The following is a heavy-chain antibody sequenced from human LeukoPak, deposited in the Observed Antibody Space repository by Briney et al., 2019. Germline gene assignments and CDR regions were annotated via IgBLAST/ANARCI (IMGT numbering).Heavy chain of an antibody. J-gene: IGHJ4*02. CDR2: IYYSGST. Sequence: SETLSLTCTVSGGSISSYYWSWIRQPPGKGLEWIGYIYYSGSTNYNPSLKSRVTIPVDTSKNQFSLKLSSVTAADTAVYYCASGKVTAIRGLGYWGQGTLVTVSS. D-gene: IGHD2-21*02. CDR3: ASGKVTAIRGLGY. CDR1: GGSISSYY. V-gene: IGHV4-59*01.